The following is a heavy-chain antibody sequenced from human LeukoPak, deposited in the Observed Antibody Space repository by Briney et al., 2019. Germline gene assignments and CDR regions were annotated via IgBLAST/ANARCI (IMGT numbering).Heavy chain of an antibody. V-gene: IGHV3-23*01. Sequence: PGGSLRLSCLTPGFTFSNCAMSWVRQAPGKGLEWVSTIHGASLFYSASVKGRFTISRDNPKNTLYLQMNSLRAEDTAIYYCAKDQAGDGYNSVWGRGTRVIVSS. J-gene: IGHJ4*02. CDR1: GFTFSNCA. D-gene: IGHD5-24*01. CDR2: IHGASL. CDR3: AKDQAGDGYNSV.